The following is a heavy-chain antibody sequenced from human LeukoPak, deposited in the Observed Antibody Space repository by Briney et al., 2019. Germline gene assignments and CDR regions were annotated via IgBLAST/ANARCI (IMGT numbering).Heavy chain of an antibody. Sequence: GGSLRLSCAASGFTFSSYAMSWVRQAPGKGLEWVSAISGSGGSTYYADSVKGRFTISRDNSKNTLYLQMNSLRAEDTAVYYCAKDRSLVVVIAILFDYWGQGTLLTVSS. CDR2: ISGSGGST. CDR3: AKDRSLVVVIAILFDY. CDR1: GFTFSSYA. V-gene: IGHV3-23*01. J-gene: IGHJ4*02. D-gene: IGHD2-21*01.